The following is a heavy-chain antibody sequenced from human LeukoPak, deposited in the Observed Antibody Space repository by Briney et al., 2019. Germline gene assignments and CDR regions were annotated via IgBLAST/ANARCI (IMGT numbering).Heavy chain of an antibody. D-gene: IGHD1-26*01. CDR2: ISAYNGNT. CDR3: ARVWGVVGANSAFDI. J-gene: IGHJ3*02. CDR1: VYTFTSYG. V-gene: IGHV1-18*01. Sequence: ASVKVSCKASVYTFTSYGISWVRHTPGQGLEWMVWISAYNGNTNYAQKLQGRVTMTTDTSTSTAYMELRSLRSDDTAVYYCARVWGVVGANSAFDIWGQGTMVTVSS.